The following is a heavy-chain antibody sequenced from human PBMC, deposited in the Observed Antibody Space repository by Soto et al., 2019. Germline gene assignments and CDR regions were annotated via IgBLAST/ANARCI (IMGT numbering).Heavy chain of an antibody. CDR3: ARYPSVRYNYYGLDV. J-gene: IGHJ6*02. V-gene: IGHV4-59*02. D-gene: IGHD3-10*01. CDR2: ISYSGST. CDR1: GGSVSNYY. Sequence: SETLCLTSRISGGSVSNYYGSWIRQPTGKGLEWIGYISYSGSTNYNPSLKSRITISVDTSKNQFSLNLDSVTAADTAVYYCARYPSVRYNYYGLDVWSQGTTVTVSS.